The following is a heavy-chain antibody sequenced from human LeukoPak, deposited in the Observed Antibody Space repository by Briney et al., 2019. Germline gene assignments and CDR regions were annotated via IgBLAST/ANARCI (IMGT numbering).Heavy chain of an antibody. CDR2: IYYSGST. V-gene: IGHV4-59*01. CDR3: ARVRANGSGSYPSYYFDY. CDR1: GRSFSGYY. D-gene: IGHD3-10*01. Sequence: SETLSLTCAVYGRSFSGYYWSWIRQPPGKGLEWIGYIYYSGSTNYNPSLKSRVTISVDTSKNQFSLKLGSVTAADTAVYYCARVRANGSGSYPSYYFDYWGQGTLVTVSS. J-gene: IGHJ4*02.